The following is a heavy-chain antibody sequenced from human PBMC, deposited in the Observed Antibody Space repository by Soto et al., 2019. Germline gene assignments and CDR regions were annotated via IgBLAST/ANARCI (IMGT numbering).Heavy chain of an antibody. Sequence: PGGSLRLSCAASGFTFSSYSMNWGRQAPWKGLEWVSYISSSSSTIYYADSVKGRFTISRDNAKNSLYLQMNSLRAEDTAVYYCARDLFQYDFWSGYPGPLDYWGQGTLVTVSS. CDR1: GFTFSSYS. J-gene: IGHJ4*02. V-gene: IGHV3-48*01. CDR3: ARDLFQYDFWSGYPGPLDY. CDR2: ISSSSSTI. D-gene: IGHD3-3*01.